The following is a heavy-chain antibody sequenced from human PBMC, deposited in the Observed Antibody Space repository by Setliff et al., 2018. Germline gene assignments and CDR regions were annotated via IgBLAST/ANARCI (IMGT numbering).Heavy chain of an antibody. CDR1: GGSFSGYY. Sequence: SETLSLTCAVYGGSFSGYYWSWIRQPPGKGLEWIGEINHSGSTNYNPSLKSRVTISVDTSKNQFSLKLSSVTAADTAVYYCAGLSDWLDGAVAGYGMDVWGQGTTVTVSS. V-gene: IGHV4-34*01. J-gene: IGHJ6*02. D-gene: IGHD6-19*01. CDR3: AGLSDWLDGAVAGYGMDV. CDR2: INHSGST.